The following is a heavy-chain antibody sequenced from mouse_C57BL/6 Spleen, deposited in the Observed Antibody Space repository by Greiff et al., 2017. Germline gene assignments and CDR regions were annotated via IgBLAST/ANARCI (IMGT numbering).Heavy chain of an antibody. D-gene: IGHD1-1*01. CDR1: GYTFTSSW. V-gene: IGHV1-61*01. J-gene: IGHJ2*01. CDR2: IYPSVSET. Sequence: QVQLQQSGAELVRPGSSVKLSCKASGYTFTSSWMDWVKQRPGQGLEWIGNIYPSVSETHYHQKFKDKATLTVDKSSSTAYMQFSSLTSEDSAVYYCARGDYYGSSALDYWGRGTTLTVSS. CDR3: ARGDYYGSSALDY.